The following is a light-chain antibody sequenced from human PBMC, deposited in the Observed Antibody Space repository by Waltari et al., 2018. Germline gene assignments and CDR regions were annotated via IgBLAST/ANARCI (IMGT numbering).Light chain of an antibody. CDR2: KAS. CDR1: QNINKW. Sequence: DIQMTQSPSTLSASVGDRVTITCRASQNINKWLAWYQQKPGKAPMLLIYKASRLQSGVPSRFSGSGSGTEFTLTISSLQPDDLATYYCQQANGFPLTFGGGTKVEIK. V-gene: IGKV1-5*03. J-gene: IGKJ4*01. CDR3: QQANGFPLT.